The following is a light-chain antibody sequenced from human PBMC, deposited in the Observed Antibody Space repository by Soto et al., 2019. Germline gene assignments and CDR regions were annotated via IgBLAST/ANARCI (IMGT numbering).Light chain of an antibody. J-gene: IGLJ2*01. CDR1: SRDVGGYNY. CDR3: SSYTGSSTLV. Sequence: QSALTQPASMSGSPGQSITISCSGTSRDVGGYNYVSWYQQNPGKAPKVMIYDVSSRPSGVSDRFSGSKSGNTASLTISGLQAEDEGDYYCSSYTGSSTLVFGGGTKLTVL. V-gene: IGLV2-14*01. CDR2: DVS.